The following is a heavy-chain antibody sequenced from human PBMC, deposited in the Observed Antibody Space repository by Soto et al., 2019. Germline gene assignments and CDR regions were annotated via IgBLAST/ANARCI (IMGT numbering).Heavy chain of an antibody. D-gene: IGHD3-3*01. CDR3: ARSYYDFWSGYSDWFDP. CDR2: ISAYNGNT. Sequence: ASVKVSCKASGYTFTSYGISWVRQAPGQGLEWMGWISAYNGNTNYAQKLRGRVTMTTDTSTSTAYMELRSLRSDDTAVYYCARSYYDFWSGYSDWFDPWGQGTLVTVPQ. CDR1: GYTFTSYG. J-gene: IGHJ5*02. V-gene: IGHV1-18*01.